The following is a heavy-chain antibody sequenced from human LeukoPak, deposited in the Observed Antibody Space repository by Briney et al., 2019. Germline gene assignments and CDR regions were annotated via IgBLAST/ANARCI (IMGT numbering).Heavy chain of an antibody. V-gene: IGHV3-48*01. J-gene: IGHJ4*02. CDR3: ARDGGYSYEFDY. Sequence: SGGSLRLSCAASGFTFSSYSMNWVRQAPGKGLEWVSYILFSSSTIYYADSVKGRFTISRDNAKNSPYLQMNTLRAEDTAVYYCARDGGYSYEFDYWGQGTLVTVSS. CDR1: GFTFSSYS. CDR2: ILFSSSTI. D-gene: IGHD5-18*01.